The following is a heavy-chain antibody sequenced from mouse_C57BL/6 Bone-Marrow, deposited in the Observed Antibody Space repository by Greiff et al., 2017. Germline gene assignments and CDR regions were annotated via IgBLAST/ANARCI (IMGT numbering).Heavy chain of an antibody. CDR1: GFTFSSYG. D-gene: IGHD2-3*01. CDR2: ISSGGSYT. CDR3: ARHDGYFWYFDV. J-gene: IGHJ1*03. Sequence: EVQGVESGGDLVKPGGSLKLSCAASGFTFSSYGMSWVRQTPDKRLEWVATISSGGSYTYYPASVKGRFTISRDNAKNTLYLQMSSLKSEDTAMYYCARHDGYFWYFDVWGTGTTVTVSS. V-gene: IGHV5-6*01.